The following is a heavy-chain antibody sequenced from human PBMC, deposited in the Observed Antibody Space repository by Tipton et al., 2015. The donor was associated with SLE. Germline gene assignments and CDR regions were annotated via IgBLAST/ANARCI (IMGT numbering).Heavy chain of an antibody. J-gene: IGHJ5*02. CDR3: AIEDSSSWFYTRFDP. CDR2: VFYSGNT. Sequence: TLSLTCSVSGGSISTTDHYWGWIRQPPGKGLEWIGSVFYSGNTYYNESLQSRVTISIDTSKNHFSLKLYSVTAADTAVYYCAIEDSSSWFYTRFDPWGQGTLVTFSS. D-gene: IGHD2-2*02. V-gene: IGHV4-39*07. CDR1: GGSISTTDHY.